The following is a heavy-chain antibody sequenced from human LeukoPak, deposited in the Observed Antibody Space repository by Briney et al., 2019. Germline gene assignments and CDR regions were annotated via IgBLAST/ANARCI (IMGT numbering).Heavy chain of an antibody. CDR2: ISFDGVTT. D-gene: IGHD3-22*01. V-gene: IGHV3-30-3*01. CDR1: ESTFRNFA. J-gene: IGHJ4*02. Sequence: GGSLRLSCAASESTFRNFAMHWVRQTPDKGLEWVALISFDGVTTYYADSVRGRFTISRDNSKNTLFLQMNSLRAGDTAIYYCAKAGAYSNGYHEYPNYVDYWGQGTLVTVSS. CDR3: AKAGAYSNGYHEYPNYVDY.